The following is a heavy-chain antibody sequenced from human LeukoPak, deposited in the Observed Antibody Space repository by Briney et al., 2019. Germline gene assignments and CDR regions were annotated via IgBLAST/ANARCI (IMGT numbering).Heavy chain of an antibody. CDR2: IKTDGSTT. CDR1: GFTLSSSW. CDR3: ARVIAVAGNYYFDY. Sequence: GGSLRLSCAVSGFTLSSSWMHWVRQAPGKGLVWVSHIKTDGSTTAHADSVKGRFTISRDNAKNTLYLQMNSLRAEDTAVYYCARVIAVAGNYYFDYWGQGTLVTVSS. V-gene: IGHV3-74*01. D-gene: IGHD6-19*01. J-gene: IGHJ4*02.